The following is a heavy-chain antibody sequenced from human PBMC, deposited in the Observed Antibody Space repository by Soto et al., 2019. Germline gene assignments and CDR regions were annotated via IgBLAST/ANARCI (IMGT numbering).Heavy chain of an antibody. Sequence: QVQLVQSGAEVKKPGASVKGSCKASGYTFTSYYMHWVRQAPGQGLEWMGIINPSGGSTSYAQKFQGRVTMTRDTSTSTVYMELSSLRSEDTAVYYCARDRKYYDILTGYYIYYYYYGMDVWGQGTTVTVSS. V-gene: IGHV1-46*01. CDR3: ARDRKYYDILTGYYIYYYYYGMDV. CDR2: INPSGGST. D-gene: IGHD3-9*01. CDR1: GYTFTSYY. J-gene: IGHJ6*02.